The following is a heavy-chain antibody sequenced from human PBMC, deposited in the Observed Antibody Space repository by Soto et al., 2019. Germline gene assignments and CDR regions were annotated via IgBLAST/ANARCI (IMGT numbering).Heavy chain of an antibody. V-gene: IGHV3-33*01. J-gene: IGHJ4*02. D-gene: IGHD3-10*01. CDR3: ARAYYFGSGSRHFDY. CDR1: GFTFSNYG. Sequence: QVQLVGSGGGVVQPGRSLRLSCAASGFTFSNYGMRWVRQAPGKGLEWVAVIWYDGTNKYYADSVKGRFTISRDNSENTLYLQMHSLRAEDTAVYYCARAYYFGSGSRHFDYWGQGTLVTVSS. CDR2: IWYDGTNK.